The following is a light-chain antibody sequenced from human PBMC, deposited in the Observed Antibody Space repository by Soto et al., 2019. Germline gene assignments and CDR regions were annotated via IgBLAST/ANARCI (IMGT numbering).Light chain of an antibody. Sequence: DIQMTQSPSSVYASVGDRVTITCRASQDISRWLAWYQQRPGQAPKLLIYAASTSQSGVPSRFSGGGSGTDFTLTITSLQQEDFATYFCQQSSSFPLTFGGGTRV. CDR3: QQSSSFPLT. CDR1: QDISRW. CDR2: AAS. J-gene: IGKJ4*01. V-gene: IGKV1-12*01.